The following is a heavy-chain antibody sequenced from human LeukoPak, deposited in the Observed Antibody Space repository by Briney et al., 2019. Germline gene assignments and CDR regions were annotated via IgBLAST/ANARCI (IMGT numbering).Heavy chain of an antibody. J-gene: IGHJ4*02. Sequence: GGSLRLSCAASGFSFSSYAMHWVRQAPGKGLEWVTLIWYDGSNKYYADSVKGRFTISRDNSKSTLYLQMNSLRAEDTAVYYCARDQSIAGPTTADYWGQGTLVTVSS. CDR1: GFSFSSYA. CDR3: ARDQSIAGPTTADY. D-gene: IGHD1-26*01. V-gene: IGHV3-33*01. CDR2: IWYDGSNK.